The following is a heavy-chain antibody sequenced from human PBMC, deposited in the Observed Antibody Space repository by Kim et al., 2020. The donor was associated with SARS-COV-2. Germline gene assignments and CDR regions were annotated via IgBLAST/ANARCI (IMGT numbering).Heavy chain of an antibody. CDR3: ARDRYGSGSYYKGNFDY. D-gene: IGHD3-10*01. CDR1: GYTFTSYG. CDR2: ISAYNGNT. J-gene: IGHJ4*02. V-gene: IGHV1-18*04. Sequence: ASVKVSCKASGYTFTSYGISWVRQAPGQGLEWMGWISAYNGNTNYAQKLQGRVTMTTDTSTSTAYMELRSLRSDDTAVYYCARDRYGSGSYYKGNFDYWGQGTLVTVSS.